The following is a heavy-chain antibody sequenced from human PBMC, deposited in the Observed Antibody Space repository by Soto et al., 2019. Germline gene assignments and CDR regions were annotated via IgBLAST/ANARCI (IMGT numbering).Heavy chain of an antibody. CDR3: ARDGTLWSGYYDYNWFDP. CDR1: GFTFSSYG. CDR2: IWYDGSNK. V-gene: IGHV3-33*01. Sequence: GGSLRLSCAASGFTFSSYGMHWVRQAPGKGLEWVAVIWYDGSNKYYADSVKGRFTISRDNSKNTLYLQMNSLRAEDTAVYYCARDGTLWSGYYDYNWFDPWGQGTLVTVSS. D-gene: IGHD3-3*01. J-gene: IGHJ5*02.